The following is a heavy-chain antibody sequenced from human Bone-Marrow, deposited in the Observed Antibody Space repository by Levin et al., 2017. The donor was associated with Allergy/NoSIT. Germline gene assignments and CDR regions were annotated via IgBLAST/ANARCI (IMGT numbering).Heavy chain of an antibody. Sequence: GGSLRLSCKASGYAFRGHYLHWLRQAPGQGPEWMGRINPNNGAADYAQKFQGRVTTTRDTSSNTAYMELSRLRSDDTALYYCARDTDPGDTFDIWGQGTMVTVSS. CDR2: INPNNGAA. V-gene: IGHV1-2*06. D-gene: IGHD4-11*01. CDR1: GYAFRGHY. CDR3: ARDTDPGDTFDI. J-gene: IGHJ3*02.